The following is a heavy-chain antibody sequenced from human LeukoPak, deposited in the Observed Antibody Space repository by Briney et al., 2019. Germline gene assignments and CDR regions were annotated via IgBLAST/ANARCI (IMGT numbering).Heavy chain of an antibody. CDR2: ISGSGGST. D-gene: IGHD5-18*01. CDR3: AKVGPGAARDY. J-gene: IGHJ4*02. CDR1: GFSFGSFA. V-gene: IGHV3-23*01. Sequence: GGSLRLSCAASGFSFGSFAMNWVRQAPGKGLEWVSAISGSGGSTYYADSVKGRFTISRDNSKNTLYLQMNSLRAEDTAVYYYAKVGPGAARDYWGQGTLVTVSS.